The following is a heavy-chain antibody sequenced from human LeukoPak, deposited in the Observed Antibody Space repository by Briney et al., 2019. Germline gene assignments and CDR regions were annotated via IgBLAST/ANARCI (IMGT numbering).Heavy chain of an antibody. Sequence: GGSLRLSCAAYGFTVSSNYMSWVRQAPGKGLEWVSVIYSGGSTYYADSVKGRFTISRDNSKNTLYLQMNSLRAEDTAVYYCARVPPLEPAAGEEAYYFDYWGQGTLVTVSS. D-gene: IGHD6-13*01. CDR1: GFTVSSNY. V-gene: IGHV3-53*01. CDR3: ARVPPLEPAAGEEAYYFDY. CDR2: IYSGGST. J-gene: IGHJ4*02.